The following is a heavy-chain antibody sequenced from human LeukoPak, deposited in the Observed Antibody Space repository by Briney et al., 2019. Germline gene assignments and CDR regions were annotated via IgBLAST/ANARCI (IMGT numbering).Heavy chain of an antibody. CDR2: IWYDGSNK. D-gene: IGHD2-2*01. J-gene: IGHJ4*02. CDR3: ARDSCSSTSCYGGYSFDY. Sequence: GRSLRLSCAASGFTFSSYGIHWVRQAPGKGLEWVAVIWYDGSNKYYADSVKGRFTISRDNSKNTLYLQMNSLRAEDTAVYYCARDSCSSTSCYGGYSFDYWGQGTLVTVSS. CDR1: GFTFSSYG. V-gene: IGHV3-33*01.